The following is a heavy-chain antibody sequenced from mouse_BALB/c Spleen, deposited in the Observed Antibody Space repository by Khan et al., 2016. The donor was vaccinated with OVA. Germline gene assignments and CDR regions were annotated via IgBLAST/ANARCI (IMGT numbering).Heavy chain of an antibody. CDR1: GYTVSSYW. CDR2: ILPGSGSS. CDR3: ERRFTGGAMDF. J-gene: IGHJ4*01. V-gene: IGHV1-9*01. Sequence: QMQLEESGAELMKPGASVKISCKATGYTVSSYWIEWIKQRPGHGLEWIGEILPGSGSSKHNEKFKGKATFTDDTSSNTAYMQLSSLTSEDSAVYYRERRFTGGAMDFWGQGTSVTVSS.